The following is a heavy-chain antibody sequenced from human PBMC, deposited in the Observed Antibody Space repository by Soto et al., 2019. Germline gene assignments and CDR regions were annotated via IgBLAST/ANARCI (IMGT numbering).Heavy chain of an antibody. CDR2: IRNHNGNT. D-gene: IGHD1-1*01. V-gene: IGHV1-18*01. J-gene: IGHJ4*02. CDR1: GYTFTSYG. Sequence: HVQLVQSGAEVKKPGASVKVSCKASGYTFTSYGISWVRQAPGQGLEWLGWIRNHNGNTNYAQKLQGRVTMTTDTSTSKPYLELLSLRSDATDVYYCASGGTAFAVWGQGTLVTVSS. CDR3: ASGGTAFAV.